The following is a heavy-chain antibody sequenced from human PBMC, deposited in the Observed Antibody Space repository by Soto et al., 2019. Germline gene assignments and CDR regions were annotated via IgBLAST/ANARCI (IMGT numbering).Heavy chain of an antibody. V-gene: IGHV3-23*01. CDR1: GLHFSNYA. Sequence: EVQVLESWGGLVQPGGSLRLSCAASGLHFSNYAMRLVRQAPGKGLEWVATIHGVGDYKHYTDSVKGRSPISRDNSRTTLFLHMNRLRAEDTAVYYCAKNRVSGSDTNWNFDVWGRGPLVTVSS. D-gene: IGHD1-26*01. CDR2: IHGVGDYK. J-gene: IGHJ2*01. CDR3: AKNRVSGSDTNWNFDV.